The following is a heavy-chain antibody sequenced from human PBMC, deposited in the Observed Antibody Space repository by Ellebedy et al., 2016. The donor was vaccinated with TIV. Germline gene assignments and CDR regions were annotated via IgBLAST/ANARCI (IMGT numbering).Heavy chain of an antibody. CDR2: INPNSGGT. Sequence: ASVKVSCXASGYTFTGYYIHCVRQAPGQGLEWMGWINPNSGGTNYAQKFQGRVTMTRDTSISTAYMELSRLRSDDTAVYYCASAFYYGSGSYYYPAFDIWGQGTMVTVSS. D-gene: IGHD3-10*01. CDR1: GYTFTGYY. J-gene: IGHJ3*02. V-gene: IGHV1-2*02. CDR3: ASAFYYGSGSYYYPAFDI.